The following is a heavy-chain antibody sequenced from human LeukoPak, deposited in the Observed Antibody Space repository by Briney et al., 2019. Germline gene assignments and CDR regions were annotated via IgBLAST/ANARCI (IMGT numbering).Heavy chain of an antibody. V-gene: IGHV4-30-2*01. CDR2: IYHSGST. J-gene: IGHJ6*02. CDR1: GGSISSGGYS. D-gene: IGHD3-16*01. CDR3: ARFPLLGDGMDV. Sequence: SSETLSLTCTVSGGSISSGGYSWSWIRQPPGKGLEWIGYIYHSGSTYYNPSLKSRVTISVDRSKNQFSLKLSSVTAADTAVYYCARFPLLGDGMDVWGQGTTVTVSS.